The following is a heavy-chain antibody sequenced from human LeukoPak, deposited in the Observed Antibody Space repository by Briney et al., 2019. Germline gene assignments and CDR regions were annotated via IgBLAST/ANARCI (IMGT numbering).Heavy chain of an antibody. CDR3: ARDGYNYRGLDY. D-gene: IGHD5-24*01. J-gene: IGHJ4*02. V-gene: IGHV4-39*07. CDR2: INYSGTP. CDR1: GGSISSSPYY. Sequence: SETLSLTCTVSGGSISSSPYYWGWVRQPPGKGLEWIGTINYSGTPYYSSFLKSRVTISVDTSKNQFSLKLSSVTAADTAVYYCARDGYNYRGLDYWGQETLVTVSS.